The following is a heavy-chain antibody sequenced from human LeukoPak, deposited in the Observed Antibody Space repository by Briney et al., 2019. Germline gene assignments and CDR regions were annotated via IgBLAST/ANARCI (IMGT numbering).Heavy chain of an antibody. D-gene: IGHD3-16*01. V-gene: IGHV3-20*04. CDR2: INWNGGRK. J-gene: IGHJ4*02. CDR1: GFTFDDYG. Sequence: PGGSLRLSCAASGFTFDDYGMSWVRQAPGKGLEWVSGINWNGGRKDYADSVKGRFTISRDNAKNSLYLQMNSLRGEGTALYYCARLHYGTFPPDYWGQGTLVTVSS. CDR3: ARLHYGTFPPDY.